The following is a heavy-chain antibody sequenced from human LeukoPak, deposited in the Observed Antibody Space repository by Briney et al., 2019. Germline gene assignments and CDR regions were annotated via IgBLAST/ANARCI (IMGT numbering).Heavy chain of an antibody. J-gene: IGHJ4*02. Sequence: GESLKISCQGSGYTFVNHWIGWVRQMPGKGLEWMGIIDPSDSDTRYSPSFEGRVILSVDKSTNTAYLQWSSLKASDTAIFYCARKISGSYYGLDYWGQGTLVTVSS. CDR2: IDPSDSDT. CDR3: ARKISGSYYGLDY. CDR1: GYTFVNHW. V-gene: IGHV5-51*01. D-gene: IGHD1-26*01.